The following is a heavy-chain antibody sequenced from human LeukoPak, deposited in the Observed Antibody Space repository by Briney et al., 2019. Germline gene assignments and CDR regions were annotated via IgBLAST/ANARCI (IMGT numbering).Heavy chain of an antibody. J-gene: IGHJ4*02. Sequence: SETLSLTCTVSGGSISSSPYYWGWIRQPPGKGLEWIGSIYYSGSTYYNPSLKSRVTISVDTSKNQFSLKLSSVTAADTAVYYCARLDYYGSGSYYNGPWFDYWGQGTLVTVSS. CDR2: IYYSGST. D-gene: IGHD3-10*01. CDR3: ARLDYYGSGSYYNGPWFDY. V-gene: IGHV4-39*01. CDR1: GGSISSSPYY.